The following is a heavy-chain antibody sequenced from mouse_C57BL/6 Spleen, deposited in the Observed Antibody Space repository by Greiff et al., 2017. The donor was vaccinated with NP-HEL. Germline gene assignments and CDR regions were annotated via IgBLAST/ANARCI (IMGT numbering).Heavy chain of an antibody. CDR3: TGGQWGFAY. J-gene: IGHJ3*01. CDR2: IRLKSDNYAT. Sequence: EVKLMESGGGLVQPGGSMKLSCVASGFTFSNYWMNWVRQSPEKGLEWVAQIRLKSDNYATHYAESVKGRFTISRDDFKSSVYLQMNNLRAEDTGIYYCTGGQWGFAYWGQGTLVTVSA. CDR1: GFTFSNYW. V-gene: IGHV6-3*01. D-gene: IGHD3-3*01.